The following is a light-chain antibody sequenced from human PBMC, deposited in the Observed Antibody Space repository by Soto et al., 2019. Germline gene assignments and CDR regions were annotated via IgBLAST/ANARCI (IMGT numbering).Light chain of an antibody. CDR2: SNN. J-gene: IGLJ2*01. V-gene: IGLV1-44*01. CDR3: EAWDDSLNGVV. Sequence: QSVLTQTPSASGTPGQRVNISCSGSSSNIGSNNVNWYQQLPGTAPKLLIYSNNQRPSGVPDRFSGPKSGTSASLAISGLQSEDEADYYCEAWDDSLNGVVFGGGTQLTVL. CDR1: SSNIGSNN.